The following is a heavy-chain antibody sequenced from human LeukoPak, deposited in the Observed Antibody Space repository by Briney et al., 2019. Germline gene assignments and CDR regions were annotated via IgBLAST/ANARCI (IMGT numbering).Heavy chain of an antibody. CDR1: GYTFTGYY. V-gene: IGHV1-2*02. CDR2: INPSSGGT. J-gene: IGHJ5*02. Sequence: ASVKVSCKASGYTFTGYYMHWVRQAPGQGLEWMGWINPSSGGTNYAQKFQGRVTMTRDTSISTAYMELSRLRSDDTAVYYCARGFRLGYCSGGSCYLRWFDPWGQGTLVTVSS. CDR3: ARGFRLGYCSGGSCYLRWFDP. D-gene: IGHD2-15*01.